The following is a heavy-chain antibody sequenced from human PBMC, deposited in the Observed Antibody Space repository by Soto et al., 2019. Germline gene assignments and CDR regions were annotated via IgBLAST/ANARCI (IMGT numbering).Heavy chain of an antibody. CDR3: ARVKGAYDWGCFDY. CDR1: GYTFTTYT. D-gene: IGHD5-12*01. Sequence: QVQLVQSGAEVKKPGASVKVSCKASGYTFTTYTIHWVRQAPGQRLEWMGWINGGGGNTKYSQKFQDRVTITRDRSASTAYMELSNLRSDDTAVYYCARVKGAYDWGCFDYWGQGPLVTVSS. J-gene: IGHJ4*02. CDR2: INGGGGNT. V-gene: IGHV1-3*01.